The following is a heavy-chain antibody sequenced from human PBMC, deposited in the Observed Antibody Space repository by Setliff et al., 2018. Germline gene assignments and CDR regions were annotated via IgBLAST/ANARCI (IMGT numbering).Heavy chain of an antibody. CDR3: ARGPGPSVVVAMPFDR. J-gene: IGHJ4*02. Sequence: ASVKVSCKASGYTFNSYGITWVRQAPGQGLEWMGWISCYDGNTRYARKIQGRATMTTDTSTTTAYMELRSLTSDDTAVYYCARGPGPSVVVAMPFDRWGQGTLVTVSS. V-gene: IGHV1-18*01. CDR2: ISCYDGNT. CDR1: GYTFNSYG. D-gene: IGHD5-12*01.